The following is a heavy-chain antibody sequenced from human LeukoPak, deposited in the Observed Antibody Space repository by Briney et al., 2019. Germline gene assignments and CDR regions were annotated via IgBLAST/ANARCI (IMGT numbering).Heavy chain of an antibody. CDR1: GYSISSGYY. CDR3: ARWRSNWFDP. CDR2: IYHSGST. Sequence: PSETLFLTCTVSGYSISSGYYWGWIRQPPGKGLEWIGSIYHSGSTYYNPSLKSRVTISVDTSKNQFSLKLSSVTAADTAVYYCARWRSNWFDPWGQGTLVTVSS. J-gene: IGHJ5*02. V-gene: IGHV4-38-2*02. D-gene: IGHD3-3*01.